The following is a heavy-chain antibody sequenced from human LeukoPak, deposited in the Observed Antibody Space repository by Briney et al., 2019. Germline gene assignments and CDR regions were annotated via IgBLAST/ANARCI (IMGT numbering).Heavy chain of an antibody. CDR2: IYPGDSDT. CDR3: ARPEYCSSTSCRFDY. J-gene: IGHJ4*02. D-gene: IGHD2-2*01. V-gene: IGHV5-51*01. Sequence: GESLKISCKGSGYSFSTYWIGWVRQMPGKGLEWMGIIYPGDSDTRYSPSFQGQVTISADKSISTAYLQWSSLKASDTAMYYCARPEYCSSTSCRFDYWGQGTLVTVSS. CDR1: GYSFSTYW.